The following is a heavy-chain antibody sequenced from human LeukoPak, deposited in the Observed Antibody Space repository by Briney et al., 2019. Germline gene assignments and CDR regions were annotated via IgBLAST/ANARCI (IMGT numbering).Heavy chain of an antibody. J-gene: IGHJ4*02. D-gene: IGHD3-10*01. Sequence: HPGRSLRLSCAASGFTFDDYAMHWVRQAPGRGLEWVSGISWNSGSIGYADSVKGRFTISRDNAKNSLYLQMNSLRAEDTALYYCAKDIFSGRAYGSTPFDYWGQGTLVTVSS. CDR2: ISWNSGSI. CDR3: AKDIFSGRAYGSTPFDY. CDR1: GFTFDDYA. V-gene: IGHV3-9*01.